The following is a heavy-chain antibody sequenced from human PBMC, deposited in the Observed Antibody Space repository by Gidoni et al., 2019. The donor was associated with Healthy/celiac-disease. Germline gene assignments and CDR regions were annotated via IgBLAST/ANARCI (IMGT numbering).Heavy chain of an antibody. D-gene: IGHD6-19*01. J-gene: IGHJ4*02. V-gene: IGHV3-33*01. CDR1: SSYG. CDR3: ARGALGQWLAHFDY. CDR2: IWYDGSNK. Sequence: SSYGMHWVRQAPGKGLEWVAVIWYDGSNKYYADSVKGRFTISRDNSKNTLYLQMNSLRAEDTAVYYCARGALGQWLAHFDYWGQGTLVTVSS.